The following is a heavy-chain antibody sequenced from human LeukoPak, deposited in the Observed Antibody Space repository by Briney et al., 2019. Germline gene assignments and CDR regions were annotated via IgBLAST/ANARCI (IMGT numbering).Heavy chain of an antibody. J-gene: IGHJ3*02. D-gene: IGHD5-18*01. V-gene: IGHV1-8*03. CDR2: MNPNSGNT. CDR3: ARGNGGYSYGCAAFDI. Sequence: GASVGVSCQASGHTFTRYDINWVRQATGQGVEGMGWMNPNSGNTGYAQKLQGRVTITRNTSISTAYMELSSLRSEDTAVYYCARGNGGYSYGCAAFDIWGQGTMVTVSS. CDR1: GHTFTRYD.